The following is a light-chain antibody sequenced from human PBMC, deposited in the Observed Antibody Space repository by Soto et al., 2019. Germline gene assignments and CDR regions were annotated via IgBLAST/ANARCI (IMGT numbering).Light chain of an antibody. CDR1: ISDVGSYNY. Sequence: QSALTQPASVSGSPGQSITISCTGTISDVGSYNYVSWYQQHPGKAPKLMIYDVSTRPSGVSDRFSGSKSGNTASLTISGLRAEDEADYYCGSYTTSSNYVFGTGTKVTVL. J-gene: IGLJ1*01. V-gene: IGLV2-14*03. CDR2: DVS. CDR3: GSYTTSSNYV.